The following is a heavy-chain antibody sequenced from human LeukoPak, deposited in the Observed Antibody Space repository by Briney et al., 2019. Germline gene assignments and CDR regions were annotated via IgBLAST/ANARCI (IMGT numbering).Heavy chain of an antibody. CDR2: INPNNGGT. J-gene: IGHJ4*02. Sequence: ASVRVSCKASGYNFTGHYMHWVRQAPGQGLEWMGRINPNNGGTDCPQKFQGRVTMTRDTSISTVYMELIRLMSVDTAVYYCARDVGSLEVVDYWGQGTLVTVSS. V-gene: IGHV1-2*06. CDR3: ARDVGSLEVVDY. D-gene: IGHD3-10*01. CDR1: GYNFTGHY.